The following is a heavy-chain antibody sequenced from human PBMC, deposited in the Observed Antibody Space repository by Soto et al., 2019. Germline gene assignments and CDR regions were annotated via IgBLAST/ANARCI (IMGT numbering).Heavy chain of an antibody. CDR3: ARGDDSSGWYNYFDY. CDR1: GCTFSTYT. J-gene: IGHJ4*02. D-gene: IGHD6-19*01. V-gene: IGHV3-48*02. CDR2: ISSSSSTI. Sequence: EVQLVESGGGLVQPGGSLRLSCAASGCTFSTYTMNWVRQAPGKGLEWVSYISSSSSTIYYADSVKGRFTISRDNAKNSLYLQMNSLRDEDTAVYYCARGDDSSGWYNYFDYGGQGTLVTVSS.